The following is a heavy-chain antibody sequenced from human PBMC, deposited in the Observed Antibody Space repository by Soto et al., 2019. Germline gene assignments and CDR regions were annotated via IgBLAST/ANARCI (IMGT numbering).Heavy chain of an antibody. D-gene: IGHD6-19*01. Sequence: SETLSLTCTVSGGSISSSSYYWGWIRQPPGKGLEWIGSIYYSGSTYYNPSLKSRVTISVDTSKNQFSLKLSSVTAADTAVYYCARGLAVAGPGNWFDPWGQGTLVTVSS. V-gene: IGHV4-39*01. CDR1: GGSISSSSYY. J-gene: IGHJ5*02. CDR2: IYYSGST. CDR3: ARGLAVAGPGNWFDP.